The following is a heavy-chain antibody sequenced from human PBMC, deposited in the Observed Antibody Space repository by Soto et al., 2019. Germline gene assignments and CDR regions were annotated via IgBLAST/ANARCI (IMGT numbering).Heavy chain of an antibody. CDR3: ARGGSGYYYYRSLTNWFDP. J-gene: IGHJ5*02. CDR1: GGSISSGTYF. V-gene: IGHV4-39*01. Sequence: SETLSLTCTVSGGSISSGTYFWGWIRQSPEKGLEWIASISYSGSTYYNPTLKSRVTISVDTSKSQFSLRLSSVTAADTAVYYCARGGSGYYYYRSLTNWFDPWGQGTLVTVSS. CDR2: ISYSGST. D-gene: IGHD3-22*01.